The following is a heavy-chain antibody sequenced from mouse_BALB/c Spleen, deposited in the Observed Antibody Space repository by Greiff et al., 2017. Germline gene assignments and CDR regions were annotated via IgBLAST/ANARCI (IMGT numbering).Heavy chain of an antibody. CDR1: GFTFTDYY. CDR3: ARDWSYEARGYCDY. V-gene: IGHV7-3*02. D-gene: IGHD2-3*01. J-gene: IGHJ2*01. CDR2: IRNNANGYTT. Sequence: EVQLVESGGGLVQPGGSLRLSCATSGFTFTDYYMSWVRQPPGKALEWLGFIRNNANGYTTEYSASVKGRFTISRDNSQSILYLQMNTLRAEDSATYYGARDWSYEARGYCDYGGKGTTLTVSS.